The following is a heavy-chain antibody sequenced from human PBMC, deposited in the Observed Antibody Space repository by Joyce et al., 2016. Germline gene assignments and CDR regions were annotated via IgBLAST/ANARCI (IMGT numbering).Heavy chain of an antibody. V-gene: IGHV3-74*01. CDR3: ARGSYSAMDY. J-gene: IGHJ4*02. D-gene: IGHD3-10*01. Sequence: EVQLVESGGGLVQPGGSLRLSCAASGFGFRTYWMQWVRQAPGKGLVWVARIDSDGRTMTYADFVKGRFTVSRDNAKNTLYLQMNNLRPNDTAVYYCARGSYSAMDYWGQGTLATVSS. CDR2: IDSDGRTM. CDR1: GFGFRTYW.